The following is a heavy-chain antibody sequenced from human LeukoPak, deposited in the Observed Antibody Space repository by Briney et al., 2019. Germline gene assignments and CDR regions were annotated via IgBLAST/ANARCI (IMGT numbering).Heavy chain of an antibody. CDR1: GFTFSSYA. J-gene: IGHJ4*02. D-gene: IGHD6-19*01. Sequence: GGSLRLSCAASGFTFSSYAMNWVRQAPGKGLEWVSAISGSGGSTYYADSVKGRFTISRDNSKNTLFLQMNSLRAEDTAVYYCARSEYQWYSSGPYYFDYGGQGTLVTVSS. CDR3: ARSEYQWYSSGPYYFDY. CDR2: ISGSGGST. V-gene: IGHV3-23*01.